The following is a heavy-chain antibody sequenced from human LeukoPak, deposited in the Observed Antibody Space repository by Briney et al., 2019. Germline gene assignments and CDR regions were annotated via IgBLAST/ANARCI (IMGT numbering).Heavy chain of an antibody. J-gene: IGHJ4*02. D-gene: IGHD2-2*01. CDR1: GGSLSSHY. Sequence: SETLSLTCSVSGGSLSSHYWSWIRQPPGKELELIGHIHDTGSTFYNPSLRGRVTISLDTSNNQFSLKLTSMTAADTAVYYCARFSSGCSTSSCYLTYWGQGTLVTVS. CDR3: ARFSSGCSTSSCYLTY. CDR2: IHDTGST. V-gene: IGHV4-59*11.